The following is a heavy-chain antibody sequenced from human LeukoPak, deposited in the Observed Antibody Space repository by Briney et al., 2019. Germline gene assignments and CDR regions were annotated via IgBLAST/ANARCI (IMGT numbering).Heavy chain of an antibody. CDR2: INPNSGGT. Sequence: ASVKVSCKPSVYTFTGYYMHWVRQAPGQGLEWMGWINPNSGGTNYPQKFQGRVTMTRDTSISTAYMELSRLRSDDTAVYYCASSSSWYSAFDFWGQGTMVTVSS. D-gene: IGHD6-13*01. V-gene: IGHV1-2*02. CDR1: VYTFTGYY. J-gene: IGHJ3*01. CDR3: ASSSSWYSAFDF.